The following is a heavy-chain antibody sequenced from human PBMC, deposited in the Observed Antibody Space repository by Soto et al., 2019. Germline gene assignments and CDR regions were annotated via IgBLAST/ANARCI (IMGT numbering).Heavy chain of an antibody. CDR1: GFTFSAYW. D-gene: IGHD1-1*01. J-gene: IGHJ4*02. V-gene: IGHV3-74*01. Sequence: PGGSLRLSCSVSGFTFSAYWMHWVRQVPGKGLTWVSRTSDDGSTATYADSVKGRFVISRDNAKNSLYLEMNTLRADDSGLYYCARGPRVSSTGTGAHWGRGTLVTVS. CDR2: TSDDGSTA. CDR3: ARGPRVSSTGTGAH.